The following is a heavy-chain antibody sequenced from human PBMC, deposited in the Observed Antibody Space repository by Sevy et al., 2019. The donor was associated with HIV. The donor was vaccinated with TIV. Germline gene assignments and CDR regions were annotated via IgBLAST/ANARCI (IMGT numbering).Heavy chain of an antibody. V-gene: IGHV3-23*01. CDR2: ISGSGGST. CDR3: AKDNSSSWPRNWFDP. D-gene: IGHD6-13*01. J-gene: IGHJ5*02. Sequence: GGSLRLSCIVSGFTFSSYAMSWVRQAPGKGLEWVSAISGSGGSTYYADSVKGRFTISRDNSKNTLYLQMNSLRAEDTAVYYCAKDNSSSWPRNWFDPWGQGTLVTVSS. CDR1: GFTFSSYA.